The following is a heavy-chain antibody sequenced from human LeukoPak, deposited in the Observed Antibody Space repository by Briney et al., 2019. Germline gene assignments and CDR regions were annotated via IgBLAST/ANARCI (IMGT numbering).Heavy chain of an antibody. CDR2: IHPRRGDT. J-gene: IGHJ4*02. Sequence: ASVKVSCKASGYSFTAFYIHWVRQAPGQGLEWMGWIHPRRGDTNYTQKFQGRVTMTRDTSISTAYLDLSSLRSDDTAVYYCARDGDYGTGSYYRGCIDSWGQGTPVTVSP. CDR1: GYSFTAFY. D-gene: IGHD3-10*01. CDR3: ARDGDYGTGSYYRGCIDS. V-gene: IGHV1-2*02.